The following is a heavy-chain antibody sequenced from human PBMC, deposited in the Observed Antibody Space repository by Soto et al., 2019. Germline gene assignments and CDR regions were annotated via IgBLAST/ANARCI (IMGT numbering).Heavy chain of an antibody. CDR2: IYYSGST. CDR3: ARSIVVVVAAISNYFDY. J-gene: IGHJ4*02. V-gene: IGHV4-31*03. D-gene: IGHD2-15*01. CDR1: GGSISSGCYY. Sequence: PSETLSLTCTVSGGSISSGCYYWSWIRQHPGKGLEWIGYIYYSGSTYYNPSLKSRVTISVDTSKNQFSLKLSSVTAADTAVYYCARSIVVVVAAISNYFDYCGQGILVSVSS.